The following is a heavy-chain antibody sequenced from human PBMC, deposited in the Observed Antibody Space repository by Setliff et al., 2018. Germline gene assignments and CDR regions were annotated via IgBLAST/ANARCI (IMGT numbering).Heavy chain of an antibody. V-gene: IGHV3-48*04. CDR3: ARGEASDTLSSGWGDYYYYYYMDV. Sequence: PGGSLRLSCAASGFTFSTYNMNWVRQAPGKGLEWVSYISFSSSTIYYADSVKGRLTISRDNAWDSLYLQMSSLRAEDTAVYYCARGEASDTLSSGWGDYYYYYYMDVWGKGTTVTV. J-gene: IGHJ6*03. CDR2: ISFSSSTI. D-gene: IGHD6-19*01. CDR1: GFTFSTYN.